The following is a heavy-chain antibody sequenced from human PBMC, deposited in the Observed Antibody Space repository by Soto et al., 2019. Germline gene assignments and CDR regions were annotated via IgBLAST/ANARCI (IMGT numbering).Heavy chain of an antibody. V-gene: IGHV1-18*01. Sequence: QVQLVQSGAEVKKPGASVKVSCKTSGYTFSSYGISWVRQAPGQRLEWMGWISAYNGDTNYTQKFQGRVTMTTDTATSTAYMDLKSLRSDDTAIYYCCRRKGAMEVWGQGTTVTVSS. CDR1: GYTFSSYG. J-gene: IGHJ6*02. CDR2: ISAYNGDT. CDR3: CRRKGAMEV.